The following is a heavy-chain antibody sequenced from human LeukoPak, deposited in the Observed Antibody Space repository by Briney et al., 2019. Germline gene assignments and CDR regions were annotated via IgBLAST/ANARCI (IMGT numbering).Heavy chain of an antibody. CDR1: GFTFSSYW. CDR3: ARDDIAVATCFDY. Sequence: GGSLRLSCAASGFTFSSYWMHWVRQAPGKGLLWVSRINSDGSSTSYADSVKGRFTISRDNAKNMLYLQMNSLRAEDTAVYYCARDDIAVATCFDYWGQGTLVTVSS. J-gene: IGHJ4*02. V-gene: IGHV3-74*01. D-gene: IGHD6-19*01. CDR2: INSDGSST.